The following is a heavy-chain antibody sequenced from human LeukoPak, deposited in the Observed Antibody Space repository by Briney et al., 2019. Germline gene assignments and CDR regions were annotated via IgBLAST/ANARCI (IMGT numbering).Heavy chain of an antibody. Sequence: GGSLRLSCAASGFTFSSYAMSWVRQAPGKGLEWVSAISGSGGSTYYADSVKGRFTISRDNSKNALYLQMNSLRAEDTAVYYCAKRRCSSTSCSIDYWGQGTLVTVSS. V-gene: IGHV3-23*01. D-gene: IGHD2-2*01. J-gene: IGHJ4*02. CDR1: GFTFSSYA. CDR2: ISGSGGST. CDR3: AKRRCSSTSCSIDY.